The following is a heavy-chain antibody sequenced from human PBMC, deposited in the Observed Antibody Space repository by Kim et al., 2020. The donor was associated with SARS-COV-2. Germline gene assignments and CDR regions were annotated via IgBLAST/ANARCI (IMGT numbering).Heavy chain of an antibody. CDR3: AKDQYSSSWFDY. V-gene: IGHV3-30*18. J-gene: IGHJ4*02. CDR2: ISYDGSNK. Sequence: GGSLRLSCVASGFTFSSYGMHWVRQAPGKGLEWVAVISYDGSNKYYADSVKGRFTISRDNSKNTLYLQMNSLRAEDTAVYYCAKDQYSSSWFDYWGQGTL. D-gene: IGHD6-13*01. CDR1: GFTFSSYG.